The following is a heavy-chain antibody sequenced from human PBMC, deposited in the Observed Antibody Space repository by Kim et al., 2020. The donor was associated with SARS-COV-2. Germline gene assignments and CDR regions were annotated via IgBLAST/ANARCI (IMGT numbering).Heavy chain of an antibody. V-gene: IGHV1-2*02. Sequence: YAQKFQGRVTMTRDTSISTAYMELSRLRSDDTAVYYCARGDDFWRHPVDYWGQGTLVTLSS. J-gene: IGHJ4*02. CDR3: ARGDDFWRHPVDY. D-gene: IGHD3-3*01.